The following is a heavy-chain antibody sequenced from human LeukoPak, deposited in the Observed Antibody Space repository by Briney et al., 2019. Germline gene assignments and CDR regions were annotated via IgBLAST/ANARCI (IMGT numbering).Heavy chain of an antibody. CDR3: ARSAIDAFDI. CDR1: GGSISGYC. V-gene: IGHV4-59*08. Sequence: SETLSLTCTVSGGSISGYCWSWIRHPPPPGLEWIGHIYYSGSTNYNPSLKSRVTISVDTSRNQFSLKLSSVTAADTAVYYRARSAIDAFDIWGQGTMVTVSS. D-gene: IGHD6-25*01. CDR2: IYYSGST. J-gene: IGHJ3*02.